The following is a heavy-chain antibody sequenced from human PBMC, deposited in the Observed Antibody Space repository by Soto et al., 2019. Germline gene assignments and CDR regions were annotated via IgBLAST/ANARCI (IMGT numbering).Heavy chain of an antibody. CDR2: MNPNSGNT. J-gene: IGHJ3*02. CDR3: ARAVNADAFDI. D-gene: IGHD3-10*01. V-gene: IGHV1-8*01. Sequence: SVKVSCKASGYAFTRYDINWVRQATGQGLEWMGWMNPNSGNTGYAQKFQGRVTMTRDSSISTAYMEVSSLRFEDTAVYYCARAVNADAFDIWGQGTMVTVSS. CDR1: GYAFTRYD.